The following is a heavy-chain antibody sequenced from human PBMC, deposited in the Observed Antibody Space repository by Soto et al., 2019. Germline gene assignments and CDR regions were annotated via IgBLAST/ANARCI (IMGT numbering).Heavy chain of an antibody. J-gene: IGHJ6*02. CDR3: SGWYGSYYYYGMDV. CDR1: GFTFTHYW. CDR2: ISSDGSNT. Sequence: PGGSLRLSCVASGFTFTHYWMHWVRQAPGKGLVWVSYISSDGSNTHYADSVKGRFTISRDDSKTTLYLQMNSLKTEDTAVYYCSGWYGSYYYYGMDVWGQGTTVTVSS. V-gene: IGHV3-74*01. D-gene: IGHD6-19*01.